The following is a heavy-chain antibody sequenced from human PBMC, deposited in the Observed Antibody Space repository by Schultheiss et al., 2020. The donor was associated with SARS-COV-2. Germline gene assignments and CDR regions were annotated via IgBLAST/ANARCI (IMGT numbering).Heavy chain of an antibody. V-gene: IGHV4-34*01. CDR2: INHSGST. CDR1: GGSISSYY. CDR3: ARSGWELLYYFDY. D-gene: IGHD1-26*01. J-gene: IGHJ4*02. Sequence: SETLSLTCTVSGGSISSYYWSWIRQPPGKGLEWIGEINHSGSTYYNPSLKSRVTISVDTSKNQFSLKLSSVTAADTAVYYCARSGWELLYYFDYWGQGTLVTVSS.